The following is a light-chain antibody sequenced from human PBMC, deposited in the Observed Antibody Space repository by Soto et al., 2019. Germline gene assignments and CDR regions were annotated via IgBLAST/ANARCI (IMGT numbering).Light chain of an antibody. CDR2: GAS. Sequence: EIVLTQSPGTLSLSPGERATLSCRASQSVSSSYLAWYQQKPGQAPRLLIYGASSRATGIPDRFSGSGSGTDFTINISRLEPEDFAVYYGQQSGSSPNTFGQGTKLEIK. CDR1: QSVSSSY. CDR3: QQSGSSPNT. V-gene: IGKV3-20*01. J-gene: IGKJ2*01.